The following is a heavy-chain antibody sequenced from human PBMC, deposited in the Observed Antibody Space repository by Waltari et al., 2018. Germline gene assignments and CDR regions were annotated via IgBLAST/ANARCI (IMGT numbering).Heavy chain of an antibody. D-gene: IGHD3-3*01. Sequence: QVQLVQSGAEVKKPGSSVKVSCKASGGTFSSYAISWVRQAPGQGLGWMGGIIPIFGTANYAQKFQGRVTITADESTSTAYMELSSLRSEDTAVYYCAHSLLTYYDFWSGYYNWFDPWGQGTLVTVSS. CDR1: GGTFSSYA. J-gene: IGHJ5*02. V-gene: IGHV1-69*13. CDR2: IIPIFGTA. CDR3: AHSLLTYYDFWSGYYNWFDP.